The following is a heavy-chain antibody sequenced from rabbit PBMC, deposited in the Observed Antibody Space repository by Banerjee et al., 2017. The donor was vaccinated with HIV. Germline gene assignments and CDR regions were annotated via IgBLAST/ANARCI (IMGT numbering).Heavy chain of an antibody. Sequence: QSLEESGGDLVQPEGSLTLTCTASGFDFSSNAMGWVRQAPGKGLEWIGYVNIGSSGSIYYATWAKGRFTFSKASSTTVTLQMTSLTAADTATYFCARGLYTGNSGSYFNLWGPGTLVTVS. CDR3: ARGLYTGNSGSYFNL. D-gene: IGHD1-1*01. CDR1: GFDFSSNA. CDR2: VNIGSSGSI. J-gene: IGHJ4*01. V-gene: IGHV1S40*01.